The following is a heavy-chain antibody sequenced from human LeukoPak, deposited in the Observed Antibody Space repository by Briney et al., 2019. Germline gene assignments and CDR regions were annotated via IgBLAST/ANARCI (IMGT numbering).Heavy chain of an antibody. V-gene: IGHV1-2*02. CDR2: INPNSGDT. CDR1: GYTFTGYY. D-gene: IGHD3-3*01. Sequence: ASVKVSCKASGYTFTGYYMHWVRQAPGQGLERMGWINPNSGDTKYPQKFQGRVTMTRDTSISTAYMELSSLRSDDTAVYYCARTSASYYYYMDVWGNGTTVTISS. CDR3: ARTSASYYYYMDV. J-gene: IGHJ6*03.